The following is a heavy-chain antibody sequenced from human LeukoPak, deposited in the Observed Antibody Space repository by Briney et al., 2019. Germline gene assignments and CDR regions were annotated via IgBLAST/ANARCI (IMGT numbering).Heavy chain of an antibody. J-gene: IGHJ4*02. V-gene: IGHV3-74*03. CDR2: INIDGSTT. CDR3: AKDLPGGLYYYDSSGYFDY. CDR1: GFTFSSYW. Sequence: PGGSLRLSCAASGFTFSSYWMHWVRQVPGKGLVWVSRINIDGSTTTYADSVKGRFTISRDNAKNTLYLQMNSLRAEDTAVYYCAKDLPGGLYYYDSSGYFDYWGQGTLVTVSS. D-gene: IGHD3-22*01.